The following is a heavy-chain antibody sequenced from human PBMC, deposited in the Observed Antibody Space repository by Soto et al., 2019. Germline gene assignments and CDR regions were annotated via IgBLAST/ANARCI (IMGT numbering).Heavy chain of an antibody. Sequence: QVRLQEWGPGLVKPSQTLSLKCSVSGGSITTGGRYWSWIRPLPGKGLEWIGDIYYSGNNYYNANLKSRDTISVEAAKNQFSMKLSSVTVADTAVYYCAQALVFTGGDGFDIWGQGRLVTVSS. CDR3: AQALVFTGGDGFDI. D-gene: IGHD1-1*01. J-gene: IGHJ3*02. CDR2: IYYSGNN. V-gene: IGHV4-31*02. CDR1: GGSITTGGRY.